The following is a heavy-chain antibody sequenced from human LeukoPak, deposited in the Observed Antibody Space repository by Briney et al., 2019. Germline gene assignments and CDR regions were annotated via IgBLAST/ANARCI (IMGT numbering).Heavy chain of an antibody. V-gene: IGHV3-74*01. CDR1: GFTFSSHD. Sequence: GGSLRLSCVASGFTFSSHDMCWVRQAPGKGLVWVSRINSDGSSTNYADSVKGRFTISRDKAKNTLYLQMNSLRAEDTAVYYCARSHGGYFIDYWGQGTLVTVSS. CDR2: INSDGSST. CDR3: ARSHGGYFIDY. J-gene: IGHJ4*02. D-gene: IGHD5-12*01.